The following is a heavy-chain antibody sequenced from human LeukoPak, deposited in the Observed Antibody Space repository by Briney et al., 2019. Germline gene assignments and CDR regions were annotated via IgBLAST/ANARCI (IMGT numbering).Heavy chain of an antibody. CDR3: ARGSYDYDSGGYYIRPTPYYFDY. Sequence: GGSLRHSCAASGFTFGEYGMSWVRQAPGKGLEWVSGINWNGGSTGYADYVKGRFTISRDNAKNSLYLQMNSLRAEDTALYYCARGSYDYDSGGYYIRPTPYYFDYWGQGTLATVSS. V-gene: IGHV3-20*04. D-gene: IGHD3-22*01. CDR1: GFTFGEYG. CDR2: INWNGGST. J-gene: IGHJ4*02.